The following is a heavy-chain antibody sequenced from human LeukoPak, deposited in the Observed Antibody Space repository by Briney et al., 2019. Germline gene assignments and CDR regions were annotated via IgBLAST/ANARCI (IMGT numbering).Heavy chain of an antibody. D-gene: IGHD2-21*02. Sequence: ASVKVSCKAFGYTFTSNYMHWVRQAPGQGPEWMGVIRPSGGSTTYAQKFQGRVTLTRDMSTSTDYLELSSLRSEDTAVYYCAKDFVVVPGNVNYFDSWGQGTLVTVSS. J-gene: IGHJ4*02. CDR1: GYTFTSNY. V-gene: IGHV1-46*01. CDR2: IRPSGGST. CDR3: AKDFVVVPGNVNYFDS.